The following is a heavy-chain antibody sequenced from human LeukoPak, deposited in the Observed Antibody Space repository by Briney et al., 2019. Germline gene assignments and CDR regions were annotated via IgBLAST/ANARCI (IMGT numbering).Heavy chain of an antibody. J-gene: IGHJ4*02. Sequence: GGSLRLSCAASGFTFDDYGMSWGRHAPGKGLEWVSGINWNGGSTGYADSVKGRLTISRDNAKNSLYLQMNSLRAEDTALYYCARSARGVSGFYFDYWGQGTLVTVSS. V-gene: IGHV3-20*04. CDR2: INWNGGST. D-gene: IGHD3-10*01. CDR1: GFTFDDYG. CDR3: ARSARGVSGFYFDY.